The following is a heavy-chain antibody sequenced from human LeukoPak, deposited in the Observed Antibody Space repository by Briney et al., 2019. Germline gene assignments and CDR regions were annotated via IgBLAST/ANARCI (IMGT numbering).Heavy chain of an antibody. CDR3: AKGYDP. CDR2: ISGSGGST. J-gene: IGHJ5*02. CDR1: GFTFSSYA. Sequence: GGSLRLSCAASGFTFSSYALTWVRQAPGKGLEWVSSISGSGGSTFYADSVKGRFTISRDNSKNTLFLQMNSLRVEDTAVYYCAKGYDPRGQGTLVTVSS. D-gene: IGHD3-16*01. V-gene: IGHV3-23*01.